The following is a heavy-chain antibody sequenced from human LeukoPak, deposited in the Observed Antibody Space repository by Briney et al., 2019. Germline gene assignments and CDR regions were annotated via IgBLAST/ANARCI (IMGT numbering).Heavy chain of an antibody. CDR3: ASGTFDDYGDYDRGDYFDH. CDR1: GASISSSSSS. V-gene: IGHV4-39*02. J-gene: IGHJ4*02. Sequence: SETLSLTCTVSGASISSSSSSWGWVRQPPGKGPEWIGSIYYSGLTYANPSLKSRVSISVDPSKKHFSLKVSSVTAADTAVYYCASGTFDDYGDYDRGDYFDHWGQGTLVTVSS. CDR2: IYYSGLT. D-gene: IGHD4-17*01.